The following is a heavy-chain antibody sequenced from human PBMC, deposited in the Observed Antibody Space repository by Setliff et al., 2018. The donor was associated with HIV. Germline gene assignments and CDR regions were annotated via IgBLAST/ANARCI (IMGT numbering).Heavy chain of an antibody. V-gene: IGHV3-30*04. D-gene: IGHD3-3*01. J-gene: IGHJ4*02. CDR2: ISYDGDDK. Sequence: PGGSLRLSCAASGFTFSSYAMHWVRQAPGKGLEWVAVISYDGDDKYYSDSVEGRFTISRDNSRNTLDLQIHSLRDEDTAVYYFARWARQWLLFGHLDYWGQGALGT. CDR3: ARWARQWLLFGHLDY. CDR1: GFTFSSYA.